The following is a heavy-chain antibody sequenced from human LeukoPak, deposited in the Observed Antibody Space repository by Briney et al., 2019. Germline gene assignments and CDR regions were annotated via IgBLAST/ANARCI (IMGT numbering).Heavy chain of an antibody. CDR2: ISSSSSTI. CDR1: GFTFSSYS. J-gene: IGHJ4*02. CDR3: ASINVVPAANEVDY. D-gene: IGHD2-2*01. Sequence: PGGSLRLSCAASGFTFSSYSMNGVRQAPGKGLEWVSYISSSSSTIYYADSVKGRFTISRDNAKNSLYLQMNRLRAEDTAVYYCASINVVPAANEVDYWGQGTLVTVSS. V-gene: IGHV3-48*01.